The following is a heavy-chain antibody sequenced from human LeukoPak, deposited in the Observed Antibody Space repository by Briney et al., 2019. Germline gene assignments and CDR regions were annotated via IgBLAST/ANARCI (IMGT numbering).Heavy chain of an antibody. V-gene: IGHV4-38-2*01. CDR2: ISHSAST. J-gene: IGHJ4*02. D-gene: IGHD3-3*01. Sequence: SETLSLTCALAGYSISSDYYWGWIRQPPGKGLEWIGSISHSASTYYSPSLKSRLTISVDTSKNQFSLKLSSVTAADTAVYYCAGAPYNFWSAYLDYWGQGTLVTVSS. CDR3: AGAPYNFWSAYLDY. CDR1: GYSISSDYY.